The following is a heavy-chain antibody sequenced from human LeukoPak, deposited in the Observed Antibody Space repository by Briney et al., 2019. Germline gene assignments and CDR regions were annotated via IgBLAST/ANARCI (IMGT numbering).Heavy chain of an antibody. CDR2: IYYSGST. V-gene: IGHV4-59*01. D-gene: IGHD6-19*01. Sequence: NPSETLSLTCTVSGGSISSYYWSWTRQPPGKGLEWIGYIYYSGSTNYNPSLKSRVTISVDTSKNQFSLKLSSVTAADTAVYYCARVRSSGWSSLYYFDYWGQGTLVTVSS. CDR3: ARVRSSGWSSLYYFDY. CDR1: GGSISSYY. J-gene: IGHJ4*02.